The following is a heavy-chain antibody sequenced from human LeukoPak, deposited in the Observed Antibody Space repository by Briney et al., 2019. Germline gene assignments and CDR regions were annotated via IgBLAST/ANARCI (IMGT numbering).Heavy chain of an antibody. CDR2: ISYDGSNK. CDR3: AKDRSRRGLNMDY. V-gene: IGHV3-30*18. J-gene: IGHJ4*02. Sequence: GGSLRLSCAASGFTLSSYGMHWVRQAPGKGLEWVAVISYDGSNKYYADSVKGRFTISRDNSKNTLYLQMNSLRAEDTAVYHCAKDRSRRGLNMDYWGQGTLVTVSS. D-gene: IGHD2/OR15-2a*01. CDR1: GFTLSSYG.